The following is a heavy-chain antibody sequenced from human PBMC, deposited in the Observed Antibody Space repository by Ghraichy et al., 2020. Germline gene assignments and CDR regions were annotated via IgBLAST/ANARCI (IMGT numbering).Heavy chain of an antibody. CDR2: IYYSGST. J-gene: IGHJ4*02. Sequence: ESLNISCTVSGGSISSSSYYWGWIRQPPGKGLEWIGSIYYSGSTYYNPSLKSRVTISVDTSKNQFSLKLSSVTAADTAVYYCVRPYCSGGSCYNFDYWGQGTLVTVSS. CDR1: GGSISSSSYY. CDR3: VRPYCSGGSCYNFDY. D-gene: IGHD2-15*01. V-gene: IGHV4-39*01.